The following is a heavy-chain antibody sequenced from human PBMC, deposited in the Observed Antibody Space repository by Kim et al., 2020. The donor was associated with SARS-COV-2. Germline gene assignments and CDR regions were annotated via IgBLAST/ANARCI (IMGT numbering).Heavy chain of an antibody. CDR1: GFTFSSYG. V-gene: IGHV3-33*01. CDR3: ARDGSITGTGPRAGAFDI. J-gene: IGHJ3*02. Sequence: GGSLRLSCAASGFTFSSYGMHWVRQAPGKGLEWVAVIWYDGSNKYYADSVKGRFTISRDNSKNTLYLQMNSLRAEDTAVYYCARDGSITGTGPRAGAFDIWGQGTMVTVSS. CDR2: IWYDGSNK. D-gene: IGHD1-7*01.